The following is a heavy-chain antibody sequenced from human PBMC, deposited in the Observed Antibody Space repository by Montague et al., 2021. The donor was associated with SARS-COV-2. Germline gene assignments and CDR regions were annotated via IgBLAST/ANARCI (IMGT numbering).Heavy chain of an antibody. CDR3: ARDVGWYSSSWFDY. D-gene: IGHD6-13*01. J-gene: IGHJ4*02. CDR1: GGSISSGGYY. V-gene: IGHV4-31*03. Sequence: TLSLTCTVSGGSISSGGYYWSWIRQHPGKGLEWIGYIYYGGSTYYNPSLMSRVTISVDTSKNQFSLKLSSVTAADTAVYYCARDVGWYSSSWFDYWGQGTLVTVSS. CDR2: IYYGGST.